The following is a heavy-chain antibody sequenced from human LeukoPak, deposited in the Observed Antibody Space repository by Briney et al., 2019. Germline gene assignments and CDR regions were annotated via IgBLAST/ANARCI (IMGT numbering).Heavy chain of an antibody. CDR2: IYYNGSN. D-gene: IGHD1-26*01. CDR3: ARRGKSSTAIDY. V-gene: IGHV4-59*01. Sequence: SETLSLTCTVSGGSISSYYWSWIRQPPGKGLEWMGYIYYNGSNNYNPSLKSRVTISVDTSKNQFSLKLSSVTAADTAVYYCARRGKSSTAIDYWGQGTLVTASS. J-gene: IGHJ4*02. CDR1: GGSISSYY.